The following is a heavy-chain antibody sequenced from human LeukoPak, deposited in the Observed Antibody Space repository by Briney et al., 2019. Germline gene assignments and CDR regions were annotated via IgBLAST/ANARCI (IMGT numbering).Heavy chain of an antibody. V-gene: IGHV1-2*02. CDR3: ARERDRGGYNCFDY. J-gene: IGHJ4*02. Sequence: ASVKVSCKASGYTFTGYYMHWVRQAPGQGLEWMGWINPNSGGTNYAQKFQGRVTMTRDTSISTAYMELSRLRSDDTAVYYCARERDRGGYNCFDYWGQGTLVTVSS. D-gene: IGHD5-24*01. CDR1: GYTFTGYY. CDR2: INPNSGGT.